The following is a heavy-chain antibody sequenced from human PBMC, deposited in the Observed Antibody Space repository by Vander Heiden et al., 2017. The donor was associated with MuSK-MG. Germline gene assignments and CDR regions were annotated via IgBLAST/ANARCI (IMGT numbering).Heavy chain of an antibody. J-gene: IGHJ4*02. CDR2: ISGSGGST. CDR3: AKAKSRIAVAQYPDY. V-gene: IGHV3-23*01. CDR1: GFPFRSYA. Sequence: EVQLLESGGGLVQPGGSLRLSCAASGFPFRSYAMSWVHQAPGKGLEWVSAISGSGGSTYYADSVKGRFTISRDNSKNTLYLQMNSLRAEDTAVYYCAKAKSRIAVAQYPDYWGQGTLVTVSS. D-gene: IGHD6-19*01.